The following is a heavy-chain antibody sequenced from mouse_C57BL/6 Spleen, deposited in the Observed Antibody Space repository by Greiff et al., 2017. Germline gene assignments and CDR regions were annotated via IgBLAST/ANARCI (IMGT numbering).Heavy chain of an antibody. CDR3: ARHNGTGYFDV. D-gene: IGHD4-1*01. CDR1: GFTFSSYG. J-gene: IGHJ1*03. CDR2: ISSGGSYT. V-gene: IGHV5-6*01. Sequence: VQLQQSGGDLVKPGGSLKLSCAASGFTFSSYGMSWVRQTPDKRLEWVATISSGGSYTYYPDSVKGRFTISRDNAKNTLYLQMSSLKSEDTAMYYCARHNGTGYFDVWGTGTTVTVSS.